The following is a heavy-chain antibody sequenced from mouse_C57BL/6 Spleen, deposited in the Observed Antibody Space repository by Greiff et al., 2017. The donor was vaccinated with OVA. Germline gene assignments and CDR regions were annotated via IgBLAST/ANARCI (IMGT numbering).Heavy chain of an antibody. V-gene: IGHV7-3*01. CDR2: IRNKANGYTT. J-gene: IGHJ1*03. CDR3: ASNYYGSSSYWYFDV. D-gene: IGHD1-1*01. CDR1: GFTFTDYY. Sequence: EVMLVESGGGLVQPGGSLSLSCAASGFTFTDYYMSWVRQPPGKALEWLGFIRNKANGYTTEYSASVKGRFTISRDNSQSILYLQMNALRAEDSATYYCASNYYGSSSYWYFDVWGTGTTVTVSS.